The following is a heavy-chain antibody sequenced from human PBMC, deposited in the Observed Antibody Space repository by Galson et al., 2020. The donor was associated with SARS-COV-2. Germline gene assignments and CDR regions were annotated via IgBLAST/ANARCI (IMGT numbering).Heavy chain of an antibody. D-gene: IGHD2-8*01. CDR2: VRNKESSYST. Sequence: GESLKTSCAASGFTFSDHFIDWVRQAPGKGLEWIGRVRNKESSYSTEYAASVRGRFTLSRDDSKNSLYLQMDSLKTEDTAVYYCVRDSTVYGIDSWGQGTLVTVSS. V-gene: IGHV3-72*01. CDR3: VRDSTVYGIDS. J-gene: IGHJ4*02. CDR1: GFTFSDHF.